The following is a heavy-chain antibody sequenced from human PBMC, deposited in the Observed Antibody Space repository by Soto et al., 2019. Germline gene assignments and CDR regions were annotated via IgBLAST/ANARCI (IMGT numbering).Heavy chain of an antibody. CDR3: ARDEIGFGGRGGAFGI. Sequence: QVQLQESGPGLVKPSGTLSLTCAVSGGSISSSNWWSWVRQPPGKGLEWIGEIYHRGSTNYNPSLKSRVTISVDESKNQFSLKLSSVTAADTGVYYCARDEIGFGGRGGAFGIWGQGTIVTVS. J-gene: IGHJ3*02. D-gene: IGHD2-15*01. V-gene: IGHV4-4*02. CDR1: GGSISSSNW. CDR2: IYHRGST.